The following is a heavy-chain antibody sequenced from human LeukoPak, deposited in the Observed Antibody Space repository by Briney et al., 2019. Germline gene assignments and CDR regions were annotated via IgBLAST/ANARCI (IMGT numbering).Heavy chain of an antibody. CDR1: GFTFSSYS. D-gene: IGHD1-26*01. V-gene: IGHV3-74*01. J-gene: IGHJ4*02. CDR2: INSDGSST. CDR3: ARGTGSYYSLGY. Sequence: GGSLRLSCAASGFTFSSYSMHWVRQAPGKGLVWVSRINSDGSSTSYADSVKGRFTISRDNAKNTLYLQMDGLRAEDTAMYYCARGTGSYYSLGYWGQGTLVTVSS.